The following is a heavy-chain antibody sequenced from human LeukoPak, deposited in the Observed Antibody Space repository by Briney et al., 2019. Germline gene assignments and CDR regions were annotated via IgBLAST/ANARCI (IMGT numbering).Heavy chain of an antibody. Sequence: PGRSLRLSCAASGFTFSSYGMHWVRQAPGKGLEWVAVIWYDGSNKYYADSVKGRFTISRDNSKNTLYLQMNSLRAEDTAVYYCARGTTMVRGVTHPWGQGTLVTVSS. V-gene: IGHV3-33*01. J-gene: IGHJ5*02. CDR1: GFTFSSYG. D-gene: IGHD3-10*01. CDR3: ARGTTMVRGVTHP. CDR2: IWYDGSNK.